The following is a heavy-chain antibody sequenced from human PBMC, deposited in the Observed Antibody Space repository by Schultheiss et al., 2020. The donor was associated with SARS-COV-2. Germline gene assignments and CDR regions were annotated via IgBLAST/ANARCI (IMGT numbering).Heavy chain of an antibody. D-gene: IGHD2/OR15-2a*01. CDR1: GGSISSSSYY. CDR2: IYYSGST. J-gene: IGHJ4*02. CDR3: AITTAY. V-gene: IGHV4-61*05. Sequence: SETLSLTCTVSGGSISSSSYYWSWIRQPPGKGLEWIGYIYYSGSTSYNPSLESRVTMSVDTSKNQFTLMLSSVTAADTAVYYCAITTAYWGQGLLVTVSS.